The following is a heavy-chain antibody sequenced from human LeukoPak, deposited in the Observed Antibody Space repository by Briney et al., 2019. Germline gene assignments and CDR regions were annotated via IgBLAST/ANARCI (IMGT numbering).Heavy chain of an antibody. CDR2: IYPGDSDT. CDR1: GYSFASYW. Sequence: GESLKISCKGSGYSFASYWIGWVRQMPGKGLEWTGIIYPGDSDTRYSPSFQGQVTISADKSISTAYLQWSSLKASDTAMYYCASAYYGGNPWDAFDIWGQGTMVTVSS. J-gene: IGHJ3*02. V-gene: IGHV5-51*01. CDR3: ASAYYGGNPWDAFDI. D-gene: IGHD4-23*01.